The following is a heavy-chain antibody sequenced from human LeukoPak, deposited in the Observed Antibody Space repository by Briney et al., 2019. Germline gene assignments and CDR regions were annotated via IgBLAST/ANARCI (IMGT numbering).Heavy chain of an antibody. CDR2: IYYSGST. Sequence: SETLSLTCTVSGGSISSYYWSWIRQPPGKGLEWIGYIYYSGSTNYNPSLKSRVTISVDTSKNQFSLKLSSVTAADTAVYYCARRAVKWLRHFDYWGQGTLVTVSS. CDR1: GGSISSYY. J-gene: IGHJ4*02. D-gene: IGHD5-12*01. V-gene: IGHV4-59*08. CDR3: ARRAVKWLRHFDY.